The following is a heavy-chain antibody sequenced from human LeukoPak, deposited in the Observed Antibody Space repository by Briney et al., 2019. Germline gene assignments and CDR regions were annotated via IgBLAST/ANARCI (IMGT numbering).Heavy chain of an antibody. CDR3: ARGQHDFWSGYYSSWFDP. CDR1: GGSISSYY. Sequence: SKTLSLTCTVSGGSISSYYWSWIRQPAGKGLEWIGRFYTSGSTNYNPSLKSRVTMSVDTSKNQFSLKLSSVTAADTAVYYCARGQHDFWSGYYSSWFDPWGQGTLVTVSS. CDR2: FYTSGST. V-gene: IGHV4-4*07. J-gene: IGHJ5*02. D-gene: IGHD3-3*01.